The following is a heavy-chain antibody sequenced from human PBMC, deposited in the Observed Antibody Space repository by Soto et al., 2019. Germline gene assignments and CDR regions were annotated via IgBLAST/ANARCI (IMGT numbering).Heavy chain of an antibody. CDR3: ERHMSIFRSYYYARDV. D-gene: IGHD3-3*02. CDR1: GYTFTDYW. CDR2: IYPGDSDT. J-gene: IGHJ6*01. V-gene: IGHV5-51*01. Sequence: PGESLKISGKGSGYTFTDYWIGSVRQLPGKGLEWMGIIYPGDSDTRYSPSFQGHVTITVDKSTSTAYLQWNTLKASHTAMYYCERHMSIFRSYYYARDVWGERNTVXV.